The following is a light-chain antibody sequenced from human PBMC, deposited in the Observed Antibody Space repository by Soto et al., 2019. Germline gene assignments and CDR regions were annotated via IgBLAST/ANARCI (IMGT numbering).Light chain of an antibody. CDR2: EVN. CDR1: SSDLGAYNY. V-gene: IGLV2-8*01. CDR3: ISYAGSNRV. J-gene: IGLJ1*01. Sequence: QYLLTQPPSASGSPGQSVTISCTGTSSDLGAYNYVSWYQQHPGKAPKLMIYEVNKRPSGVPDRFSGSKSGNTASLTVSGLQAEDEDDYYCISYAGSNRVFGTGTKVTVL.